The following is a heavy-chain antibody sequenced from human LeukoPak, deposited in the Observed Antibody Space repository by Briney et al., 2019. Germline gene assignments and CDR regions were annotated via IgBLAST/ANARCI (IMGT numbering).Heavy chain of an antibody. CDR2: MNPNSGNT. CDR3: ATDHSYDFWSGYD. CDR1: GYTFTSYD. V-gene: IGHV1-8*01. D-gene: IGHD3-3*01. Sequence: ASVKVSCKASGYTFTSYDINWVRQATGQGLEWMGWMNPNSGNTGYAQKFQGRVTMTEDTSTDTAYMELSSLRSEDTAVYYCATDHSYDFWSGYDWGQGTLVTVSS. J-gene: IGHJ4*02.